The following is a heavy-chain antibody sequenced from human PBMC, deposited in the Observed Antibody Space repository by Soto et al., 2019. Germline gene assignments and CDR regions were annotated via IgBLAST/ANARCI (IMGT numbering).Heavy chain of an antibody. V-gene: IGHV5-51*01. CDR1: GYSFSTYW. CDR2: IYPGDSDA. D-gene: IGHD2-2*02. Sequence: PGESLKISCQGTGYSFSTYWIAWVRQMPGKGLEWMGIIYPGDSDATYSPSFQGQVTISADKSTSTAYLQWSSLKASDNAIYYCARGVGYCSSTSCHTPNDFYYYYCMDVWGQGTTVTVSS. CDR3: ARGVGYCSSTSCHTPNDFYYYYCMDV. J-gene: IGHJ6*02.